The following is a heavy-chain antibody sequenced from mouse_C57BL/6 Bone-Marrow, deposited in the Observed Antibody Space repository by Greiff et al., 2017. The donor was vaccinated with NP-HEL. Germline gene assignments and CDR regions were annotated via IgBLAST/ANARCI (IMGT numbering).Heavy chain of an antibody. D-gene: IGHD2-4*01. J-gene: IGHJ2*01. CDR2: IYPGSGST. Sequence: VQLQQPGAELVKPGASVKMSCKASGYTFTSYWITWVKQRPGQGLEWIGDIYPGSGSTNYNEKFKSKATLTVDTSSSTAYMQLSSLTSEDSAVYYCARGDYDGSFPWYFDYWGQGTTLTVSS. V-gene: IGHV1-55*01. CDR1: GYTFTSYW. CDR3: ARGDYDGSFPWYFDY.